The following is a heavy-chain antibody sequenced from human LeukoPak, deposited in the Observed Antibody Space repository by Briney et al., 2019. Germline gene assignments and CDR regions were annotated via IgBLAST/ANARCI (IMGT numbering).Heavy chain of an antibody. CDR3: ARAIWFGELFDWFDP. CDR1: GFTFSSNY. J-gene: IGHJ5*02. Sequence: GGSLRLSCAASGFTFSSNYMSWVRQAPGKGLEWVSVIYSGGSTYYADSVKGRFTISRDNSKNTLYLQMNSLRAEDTAVYYCARAIWFGELFDWFDPWGQGTLVTVSS. CDR2: IYSGGST. D-gene: IGHD3-10*01. V-gene: IGHV3-53*05.